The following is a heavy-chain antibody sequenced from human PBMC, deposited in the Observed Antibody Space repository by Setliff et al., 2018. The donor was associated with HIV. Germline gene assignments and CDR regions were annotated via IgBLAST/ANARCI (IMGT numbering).Heavy chain of an antibody. D-gene: IGHD4-17*01. CDR3: ARRIYGNYPYFDY. J-gene: IGHJ4*02. CDR1: GGSISNYY. Sequence: PSETLSLTCTVSGGSISNYYWSWIRQPAGEGLEWIGRTHASGTTQCEPSLKNRCSMSIDTSKNQFSLKLSSVTAADTAIYYCARRIYGNYPYFDYWSQGTLVTVSS. CDR2: THASGTT. V-gene: IGHV4-4*07.